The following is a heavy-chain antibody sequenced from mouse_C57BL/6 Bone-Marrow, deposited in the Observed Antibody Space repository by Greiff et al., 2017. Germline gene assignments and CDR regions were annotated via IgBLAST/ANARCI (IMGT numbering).Heavy chain of an antibody. Sequence: QVQLQQPGAELVKPGASVKLSCKASGYTFTSYWMQWVKQRPGQGLEWIGEIDPSDSYTNYNQKFTGKATLTVDTSSSTAYMQLSSLTSEDSAVYYCARESHWYFDVWGTGTTVTVSS. V-gene: IGHV1-50*01. J-gene: IGHJ1*03. CDR3: ARESHWYFDV. CDR2: IDPSDSYT. CDR1: GYTFTSYW.